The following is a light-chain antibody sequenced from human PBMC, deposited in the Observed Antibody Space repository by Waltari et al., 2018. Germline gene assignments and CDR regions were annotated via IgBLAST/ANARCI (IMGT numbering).Light chain of an antibody. CDR1: QSGGRA. CDR2: DAS. V-gene: IGKV3-20*01. J-gene: IGKJ1*01. CDR3: QMYVRLPVT. Sequence: SGRARQSGGRALAWYQQKPGQAPRLLIYDASSRATGIADKFSGSGSGTDFSLTISRVGPEDFAVYFCQMYVRLPVTFGQGTKVEVK.